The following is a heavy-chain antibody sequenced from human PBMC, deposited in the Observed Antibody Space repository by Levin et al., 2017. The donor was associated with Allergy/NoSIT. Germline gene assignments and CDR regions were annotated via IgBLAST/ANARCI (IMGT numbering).Heavy chain of an antibody. CDR1: GGSFSGYY. V-gene: IGHV4-34*01. CDR2: INHSGST. CDR3: ARGRRLTTGTKAPSPYYGMDV. Sequence: SCAVYGGSFSGYYWSWIRQPPGKGLEWIGEINHSGSTNYNPSLKSRVTISVDTSKNQFSLKLSSVTAADTAVYYCARGRRLTTGTKAPSPYYGMDVWGQGTTVTVSS. J-gene: IGHJ6*02. D-gene: IGHD1-1*01.